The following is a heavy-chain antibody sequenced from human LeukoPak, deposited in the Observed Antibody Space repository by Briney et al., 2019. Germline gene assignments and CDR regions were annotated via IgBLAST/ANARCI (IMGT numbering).Heavy chain of an antibody. CDR2: IKQDGSEK. Sequence: GGSLRLSCAASGFTFGSYAMSWVRQAPGKGLEWVANIKQDGSEKYYVDSVKGRFTISRDNAKNSLYLQMNSLRAEDTAVYYCARSSGYSDAFDIWGQGTMVTVSS. J-gene: IGHJ3*02. CDR1: GFTFGSYA. D-gene: IGHD5-12*01. V-gene: IGHV3-7*01. CDR3: ARSSGYSDAFDI.